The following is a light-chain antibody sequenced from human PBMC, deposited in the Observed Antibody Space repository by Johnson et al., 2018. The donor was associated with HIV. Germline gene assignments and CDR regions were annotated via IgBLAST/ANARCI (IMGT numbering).Light chain of an antibody. CDR3: GTWDTSLSAGGV. J-gene: IGLJ1*01. CDR1: SSNIGNNY. Sequence: QSVLTQPPSVSAAPGQKVTISCSGSSSNIGNNYVSWYQQVPGTAPKLLIYENNKRPSGIPGRFSGSKSGTSATLGITGLQTGDEADYYCGTWDTSLSAGGVFGSGTKVTVL. CDR2: ENN. V-gene: IGLV1-51*02.